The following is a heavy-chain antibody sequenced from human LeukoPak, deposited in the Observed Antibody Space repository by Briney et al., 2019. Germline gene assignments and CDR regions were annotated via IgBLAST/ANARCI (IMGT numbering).Heavy chain of an antibody. CDR2: VSHDGTND. J-gene: IGHJ4*02. CDR1: GFTLSSYG. CDR3: ARELSPYGSGTSSSFRY. V-gene: IGHV3-30*03. D-gene: IGHD3-10*01. Sequence: GRPLRLSCEASGFTLSSYGIHWVRPGPGKGLEWVGFVSHDGTNDYYGDSVTGRFTISRDNAGNMVDLQMNSLTSADTAVYFCARELSPYGSGTSSSFRYWGQGALVSVSS.